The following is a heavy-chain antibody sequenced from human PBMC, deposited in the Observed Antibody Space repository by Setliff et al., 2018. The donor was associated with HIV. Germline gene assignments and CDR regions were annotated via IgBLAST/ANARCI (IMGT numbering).Heavy chain of an antibody. CDR3: ARVRLELRQYWFDS. CDR2: ICYSATT. D-gene: IGHD1-7*01. Sequence: SETLSLTCTVSGGSIGSYCWSWIRQPPGKGLEWIGTICYSATTNYNPSLKNRVAISVDTSKNQFSLKLTSVTPADTAVYYCARVRLELRQYWFDSWGQGSPVTVSS. J-gene: IGHJ5*01. CDR1: GGSIGSYC. V-gene: IGHV4-59*01.